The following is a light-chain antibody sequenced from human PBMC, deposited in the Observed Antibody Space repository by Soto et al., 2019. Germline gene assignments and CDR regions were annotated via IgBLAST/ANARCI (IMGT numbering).Light chain of an antibody. CDR2: DAS. V-gene: IGKV3-11*01. CDR1: QSVCSY. CDR3: QQRSNWPLT. Sequence: EIVLTQSPATLSLSPGDRATLSCRASQSVCSYLAWYQQEPGQAPRLLIYDASTRATGIPARFSGSGSGTDFTLTISSLEPEDFAVYYCQQRSNWPLTFGGGTKVEIK. J-gene: IGKJ4*01.